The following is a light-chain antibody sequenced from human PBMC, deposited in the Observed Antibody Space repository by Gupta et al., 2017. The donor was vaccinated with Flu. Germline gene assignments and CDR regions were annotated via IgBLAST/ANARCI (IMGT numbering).Light chain of an antibody. CDR2: GAS. CDR3: QQTYSPPLT. V-gene: IGKV1-39*01. Sequence: QLTPSPSSPPGSLGDRVTITCRASLPIRTYLTWYQQKPEKAPELLIYGASILPGGVPSRFSGVGSGTDFTLTITSPQPEDFATYYCQQTYSPPLTFGGGTKVEIK. CDR1: LPIRTY. J-gene: IGKJ4*01.